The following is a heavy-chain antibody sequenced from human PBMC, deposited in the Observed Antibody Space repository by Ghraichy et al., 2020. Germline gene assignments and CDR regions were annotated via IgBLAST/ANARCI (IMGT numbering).Heavy chain of an antibody. CDR1: GFTFSRFN. CDR2: ISSSSSYMYYA. Sequence: GGSLRLSCAASGFTFSRFNMNWVRQAPGKGLEWVSSISSSSSYMYYADYADSVKGRFTISRDDAKNSLYLQMNSLRAEDTAVYYCARDPPKTTVTTLRGDFWGQGTLVTVSS. J-gene: IGHJ4*02. V-gene: IGHV3-21*01. D-gene: IGHD4-17*01. CDR3: ARDPPKTTVTTLRGDF.